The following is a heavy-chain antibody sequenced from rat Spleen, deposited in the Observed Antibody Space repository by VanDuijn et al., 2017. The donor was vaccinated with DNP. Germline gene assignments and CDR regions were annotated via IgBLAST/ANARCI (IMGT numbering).Heavy chain of an antibody. CDR3: TTFEGTNA. Sequence: EVQLVESGGGLVQPGRSLNLSCAASRLTFSNYDMAWVRQAPKKGLEWVATITYDGSRTYCRDSVKGRFTISRDNAKSTLYLQMDSLRSEDTANYYCTTFEGTNAWGQGTSVTVSS. J-gene: IGHJ4*01. CDR2: ITYDGSRT. D-gene: IGHD1-11*01. CDR1: RLTFSNYD. V-gene: IGHV5S10*01.